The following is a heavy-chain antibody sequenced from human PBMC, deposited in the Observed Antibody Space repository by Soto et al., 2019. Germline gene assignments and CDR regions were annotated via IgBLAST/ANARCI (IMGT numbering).Heavy chain of an antibody. CDR3: AHRNVEVVAESTNTFEY. Sequence: QITLKESGPTLVKPTQTLTLTCTFSGFSLSTGGVGVGWIRQPPGKALEWLALIYWDDDKRYTPSLQNRLTITKTSYNQVVLTMTNMDPVDTATYDCAHRNVEVVAESTNTFEYWGQGTLVTVSS. D-gene: IGHD2-15*01. J-gene: IGHJ4*02. CDR2: IYWDDDK. V-gene: IGHV2-5*02. CDR1: GFSLSTGGVG.